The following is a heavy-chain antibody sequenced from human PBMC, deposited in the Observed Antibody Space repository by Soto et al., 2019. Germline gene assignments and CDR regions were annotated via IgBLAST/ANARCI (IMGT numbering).Heavy chain of an antibody. D-gene: IGHD3-22*01. CDR2: INAGNGNT. Sequence: ASVKVSCKASGYTFTSYAMHWVRQAPGQRLEWMGWINAGNGNTKYSQKFQGRVTITRDTSASTAYMELSSLRSEDTAVYYCARGSGYYYWDDYWGQGIPVTVSS. V-gene: IGHV1-3*01. CDR3: ARGSGYYYWDDY. CDR1: GYTFTSYA. J-gene: IGHJ4*02.